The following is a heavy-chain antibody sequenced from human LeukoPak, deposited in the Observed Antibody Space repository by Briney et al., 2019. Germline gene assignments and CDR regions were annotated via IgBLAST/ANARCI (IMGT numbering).Heavy chain of an antibody. CDR2: IKSKSVGETT. V-gene: IGHV3-15*01. D-gene: IGHD6-13*01. J-gene: IGHJ4*02. CDR1: GFTFSIAW. CDR3: ATKGPTGYEVNN. Sequence: PGGSLRLSCAASGFTFSIAWLSWVRQAPGKGLEWVGLIKSKSVGETTDYAAPVKGRFTISRDDSKNTLYLQMNSLKTEDTAVYYCATKGPTGYEVNNWGQGTLVTASS.